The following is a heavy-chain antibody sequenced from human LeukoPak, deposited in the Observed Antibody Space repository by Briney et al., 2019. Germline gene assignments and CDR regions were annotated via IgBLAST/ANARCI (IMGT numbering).Heavy chain of an antibody. CDR1: GFTFSIYT. D-gene: IGHD3-22*01. CDR3: ATDSSPVF. CDR2: ISYDGSNK. J-gene: IGHJ4*02. Sequence: GGSLRLSCAASGFTFSIYTIHWVRQAPGKGLEWVALISYDGSNKYYGDSVKGRFTISRDNSKNTLYLQMNSLRADDTAVYYCATDSSPVFWGQGTLVTVSS. V-gene: IGHV3-30*04.